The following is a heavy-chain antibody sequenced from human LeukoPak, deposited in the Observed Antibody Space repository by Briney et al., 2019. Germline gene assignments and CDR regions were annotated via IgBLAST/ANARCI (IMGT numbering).Heavy chain of an antibody. J-gene: IGHJ3*02. D-gene: IGHD6-13*01. CDR1: GFTFSSYA. CDR3: ARPSSSWYTGGDAFDI. V-gene: IGHV3-30-3*01. CDR2: ISYDGSNK. Sequence: PGGSLRLSCAASGFTFSSYAMHWVRQAPGKGLEWVAVISYDGSNKYYADSVKGRFTISRDNSKNTLYLQMNSLRAEDTAVYYCARPSSSWYTGGDAFDIWGQGTMVTVSS.